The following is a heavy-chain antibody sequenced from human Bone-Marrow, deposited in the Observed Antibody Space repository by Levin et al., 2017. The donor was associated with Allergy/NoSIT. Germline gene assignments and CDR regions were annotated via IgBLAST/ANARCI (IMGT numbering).Heavy chain of an antibody. CDR2: IDSSGTP. CDR1: GGSMNSYY. J-gene: IGHJ3*01. Sequence: SQTLSLTCNVSGGSMNSYYWSWIRQSAEEGLEWVGRIDSSGTPKYNPSLKGRITMSLDTSRNQFSLKMTSVTAADTAVYYCARAPEYYYGLGSYYTDGFDVWGQGTMVTVSS. CDR3: ARAPEYYYGLGSYYTDGFDV. V-gene: IGHV4-4*07. D-gene: IGHD3-10*01.